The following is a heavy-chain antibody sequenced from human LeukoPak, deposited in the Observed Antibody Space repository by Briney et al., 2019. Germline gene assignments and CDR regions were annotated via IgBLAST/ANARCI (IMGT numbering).Heavy chain of an antibody. V-gene: IGHV3-73*01. CDR3: TMIVVPHDY. CDR2: IRSKANSYAT. Sequence: GGSLRLSCAASGFTFSGSAMHWVRQASGKGLEWVGRIRSKANSYATAYAASVKGRFTISRDDSKNTAYPQMNSLKTEDTAVYYCTMIVVPHDYWGQGTLVTVSS. J-gene: IGHJ4*02. D-gene: IGHD3-22*01. CDR1: GFTFSGSA.